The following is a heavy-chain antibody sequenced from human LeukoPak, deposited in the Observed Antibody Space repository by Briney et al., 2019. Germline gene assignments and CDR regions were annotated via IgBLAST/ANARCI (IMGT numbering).Heavy chain of an antibody. Sequence: SETLSLTCTVSGGSISSYYWSWIRQPPGKGLEWIGYIYYSGSTNYNPSLKSRVTISVGTSKNQFSLKLSSVTAADTAVYYCASTGALKYYGSGSYYQNWFDPWGQGTLVTVSS. CDR1: GGSISSYY. V-gene: IGHV4-59*01. CDR2: IYYSGST. CDR3: ASTGALKYYGSGSYYQNWFDP. D-gene: IGHD3-10*01. J-gene: IGHJ5*02.